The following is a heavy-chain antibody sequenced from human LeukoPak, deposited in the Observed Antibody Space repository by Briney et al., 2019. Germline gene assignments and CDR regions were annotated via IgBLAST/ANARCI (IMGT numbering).Heavy chain of an antibody. CDR1: GITFSRYW. V-gene: IGHV3-7*05. CDR3: AGDRQLYY. D-gene: IGHD3-10*01. Sequence: GGSLRLSCAASGITFSRYWMRWVRQAPGKGLEWVANIKEDGSEKHYVDSAKGRFTISRDNAKNSLYLQMDSLRAEDTAVDYCAGDRQLYYWGQGTPVTVSS. CDR2: IKEDGSEK. J-gene: IGHJ4*02.